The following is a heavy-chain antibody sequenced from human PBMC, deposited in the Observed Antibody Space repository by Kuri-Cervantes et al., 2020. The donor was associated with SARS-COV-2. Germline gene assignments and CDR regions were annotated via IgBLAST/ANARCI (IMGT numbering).Heavy chain of an antibody. CDR2: INPNSGGT. CDR1: GYTFTGYY. V-gene: IGHV1-2*04. D-gene: IGHD2-21*02. Sequence: ASVKVSCKASGYTFTGYYMHWVRQAPGQGLEWMGCINPNSGGTNYAQKFQGWVTMTRDTSISTVYMELSRLRSDDTAVYYCARDRNPTPIVVLTVIRMDAFDIWGQGTMVTVSS. J-gene: IGHJ3*02. CDR3: ARDRNPTPIVVLTVIRMDAFDI.